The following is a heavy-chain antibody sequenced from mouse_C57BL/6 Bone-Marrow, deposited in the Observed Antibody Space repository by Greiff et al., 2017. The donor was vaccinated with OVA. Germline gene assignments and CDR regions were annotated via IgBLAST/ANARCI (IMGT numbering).Heavy chain of an antibody. Sequence: QVQLQQPGAELVKPGASVKMSCKASGYTFTSYWITWVKQRPGQGLEWIGDIYPGSGSTNYNEKFKSKATLTVATSSSTAYMQLSSLTSEDSAGYCCERMGVDYWGQGTTLTVSS. J-gene: IGHJ2*01. V-gene: IGHV1-55*01. CDR3: ERMGVDY. CDR2: IYPGSGST. D-gene: IGHD2-3*01. CDR1: GYTFTSYW.